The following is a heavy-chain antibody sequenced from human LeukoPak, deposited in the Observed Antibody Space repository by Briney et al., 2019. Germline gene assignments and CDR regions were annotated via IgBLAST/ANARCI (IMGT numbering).Heavy chain of an antibody. Sequence: GGSLRLSCAASGFTFNDYAMHWVQQVPGKGLEWVSGIKWNSGNIGYADSVKGRFTISRDNAKNSLYLQMNSLRAEDTALYYCVKGGFLEWLTPPYDAFDIWGQGTMVTVSS. J-gene: IGHJ3*02. CDR3: VKGGFLEWLTPPYDAFDI. D-gene: IGHD3-3*01. CDR2: IKWNSGNI. CDR1: GFTFNDYA. V-gene: IGHV3-9*01.